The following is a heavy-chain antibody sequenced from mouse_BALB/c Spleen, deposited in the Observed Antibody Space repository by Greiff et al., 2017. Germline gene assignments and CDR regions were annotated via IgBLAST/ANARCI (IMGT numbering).Heavy chain of an antibody. V-gene: IGHV5-6*01. J-gene: IGHJ4*01. CDR1: GFTFSSYG. Sequence: EVHLVESGGDLVKPGGSLKLSCAASGFTFSSYGMSWVRQTPDKRLEWVATISSGGSYTYYPDSVKGRFTISRDNAKNTLYLQMSSLKSEDTAMYYCARQELRRAMDYWGQGTSVTVSS. CDR3: ARQELRRAMDY. CDR2: ISSGGSYT. D-gene: IGHD2-12*01.